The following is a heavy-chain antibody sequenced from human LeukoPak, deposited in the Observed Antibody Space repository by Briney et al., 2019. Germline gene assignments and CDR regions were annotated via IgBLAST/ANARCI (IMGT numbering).Heavy chain of an antibody. V-gene: IGHV3-66*01. J-gene: IGHJ4*02. CDR3: ARDPPAVSINTYA. CDR2: IFSHGET. CDR1: GFTVGNNY. Sequence: PGVSLRLSCAASGFTVGNNYMNWVRQGPGKGLEWVSLIFSHGETSYADSVKGRFTISRDNSKNTLYLQMNGLRVEDTAVYYCARDPPAVSINTYAWGQGTLVTVSS. D-gene: IGHD2-8*01.